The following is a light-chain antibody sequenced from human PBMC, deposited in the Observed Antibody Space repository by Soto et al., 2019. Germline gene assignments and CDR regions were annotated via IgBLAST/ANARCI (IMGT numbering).Light chain of an antibody. CDR2: GAS. CDR1: QSVSSN. V-gene: IGKV3-15*01. CDR3: QQYTSWPIN. Sequence: IVRTQSPATLSVYPGERATLSCRARQSVSSNLAWYQQKPGQAPRLLIYGASTRAIGIPARFSGSVSGTEFTLTISSLQSEDFAVYYCQQYTSWPINFGQGTRLE. J-gene: IGKJ5*01.